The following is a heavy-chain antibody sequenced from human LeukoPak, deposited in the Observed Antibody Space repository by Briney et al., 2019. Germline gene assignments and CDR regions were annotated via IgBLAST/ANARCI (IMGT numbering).Heavy chain of an antibody. CDR3: ARGFRLSAIEDWFDP. Sequence: ASVKVSCKASGYTFTAYYMHWVRLAPGQGLEWMGWITPNSGGTKYAQRFQGRVTMTRDTSISTAYMELSGLRSDDTAVYYGARGFRLSAIEDWFDPWGQGTLVTVSS. CDR1: GYTFTAYY. V-gene: IGHV1-2*02. CDR2: ITPNSGGT. J-gene: IGHJ5*02. D-gene: IGHD2-2*02.